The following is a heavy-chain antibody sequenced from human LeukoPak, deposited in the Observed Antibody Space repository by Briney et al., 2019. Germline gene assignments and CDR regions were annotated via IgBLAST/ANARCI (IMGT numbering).Heavy chain of an antibody. CDR1: GGSFSGYY. D-gene: IGHD6-13*01. Sequence: SETLSLPCAVYGGSFSGYYWSWLPQPPGQGLEWSGEINHSGSTNYNPSLKSRVTIYVDPSKNQFSLKLSSVTAADTAVYYCARGYSSTPGWGQGTLVTVSS. CDR3: ARGYSSTPG. J-gene: IGHJ4*02. V-gene: IGHV4-34*01. CDR2: INHSGST.